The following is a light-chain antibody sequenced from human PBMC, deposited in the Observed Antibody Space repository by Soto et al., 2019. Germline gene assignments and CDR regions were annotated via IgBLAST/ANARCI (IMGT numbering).Light chain of an antibody. J-gene: IGKJ4*01. CDR2: DAS. V-gene: IGKV1-5*01. CDR1: QSFNSR. Sequence: DIQMTQSPSTLSASVGDRVTITCRASQSFNSRLAWYQQKPGKAPKLLIYDASNFESGVPSRFSGSGSGTEFTLTISSLQPDDFATYYCLQHNSYPLTFGGGTRWISN. CDR3: LQHNSYPLT.